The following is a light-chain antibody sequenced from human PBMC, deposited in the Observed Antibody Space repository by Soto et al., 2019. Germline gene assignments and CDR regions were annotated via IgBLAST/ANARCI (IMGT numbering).Light chain of an antibody. V-gene: IGKV1-33*01. Sequence: DLQMTQSPSSLSASVGDRVTITCQASQDISNYVNGYPQKPRKAPMLLISDASNLETGVTSRYSRSGAGTDFTFTICRLQPEYFATYFSQQCDDLHHTCGGGTKVEI. CDR2: DAS. CDR1: QDISNY. J-gene: IGKJ4*01. CDR3: QQCDDLHHT.